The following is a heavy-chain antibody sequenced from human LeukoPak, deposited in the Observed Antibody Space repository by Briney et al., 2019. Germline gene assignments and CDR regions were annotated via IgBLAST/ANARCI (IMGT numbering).Heavy chain of an antibody. D-gene: IGHD2-15*01. J-gene: IGHJ6*02. CDR1: GYTFTSYG. CDR2: ISAYNGHT. Sequence: ASVKVSCKASGYTFTSYGISWVRQAPGQGLEWMGWISAYNGHTNYAQKLQGRVTMTTDTSTSTAYMELRSLRSDDTAVYYCARDPVVVVAATPRANYYYYGMDVWGQGTTVTVSS. V-gene: IGHV1-18*01. CDR3: ARDPVVVVAATPRANYYYYGMDV.